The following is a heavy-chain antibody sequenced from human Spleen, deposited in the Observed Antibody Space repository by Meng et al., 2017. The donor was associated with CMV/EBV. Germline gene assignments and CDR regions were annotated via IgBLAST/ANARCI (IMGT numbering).Heavy chain of an antibody. V-gene: IGHV4-34*01. CDR3: ASGFLGPIDY. D-gene: IGHD2/OR15-2a*01. Sequence: LSPTCAVYGGSFSGYYWSWIRQPPGKGLEWIGEINHSGSTNYNPSLKSRVTISVDTSKNQFSLKLSSVTAADTAVYYCASGFLGPIDYWGQGTLVTVSS. J-gene: IGHJ4*02. CDR1: GGSFSGYY. CDR2: INHSGST.